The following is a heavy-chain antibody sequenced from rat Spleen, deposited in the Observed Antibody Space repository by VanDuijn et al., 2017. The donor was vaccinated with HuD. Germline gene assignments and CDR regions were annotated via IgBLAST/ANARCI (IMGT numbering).Heavy chain of an antibody. CDR3: ARQGTRWYYFDY. D-gene: IGHD1-1*01. V-gene: IGHV5S13*01. CDR1: GFTFDDYG. Sequence: EVKLVESGGGLVQPGRSLKLSCAASGFTFDDYGMAWVRQTPTKGLEWVAYISTGGTSTYYRDSVRGRFTISRDNAKNTLYLQMDSLRSEDTATYYCARQGTRWYYFDYWGQGVMVTVSS. J-gene: IGHJ2*01. CDR2: ISTGGTST.